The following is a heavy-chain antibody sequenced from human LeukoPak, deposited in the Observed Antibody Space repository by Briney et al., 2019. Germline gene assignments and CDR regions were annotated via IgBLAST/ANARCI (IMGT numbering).Heavy chain of an antibody. CDR3: ARDKLQWLVSP. Sequence: GGSLRLSCAASGFTFSSYSMNWVRQAPGERLGWVSSISSSSSYIYYADSVKGRFTISRDNAKNSLYLQMNSLRAEDTAVYYCARDKLQWLVSPWGQGTLVTVSS. CDR2: ISSSSSYI. V-gene: IGHV3-21*01. D-gene: IGHD6-19*01. J-gene: IGHJ5*02. CDR1: GFTFSSYS.